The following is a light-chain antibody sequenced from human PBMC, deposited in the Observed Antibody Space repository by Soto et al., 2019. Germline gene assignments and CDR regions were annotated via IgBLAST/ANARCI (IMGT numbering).Light chain of an antibody. CDR3: QQSFSKFLYT. J-gene: IGKJ5*01. CDR2: AAS. Sequence: DIQVTQSPSSLSPSAGDRVTITCPASQSISSYLNWYQQKPGKAPKLLIYAASSLQSGVPSRFSGSGSGTDFTLTISSLQPEDFADYYCQQSFSKFLYTFGQGTRVEIK. V-gene: IGKV1-39*01. CDR1: QSISSY.